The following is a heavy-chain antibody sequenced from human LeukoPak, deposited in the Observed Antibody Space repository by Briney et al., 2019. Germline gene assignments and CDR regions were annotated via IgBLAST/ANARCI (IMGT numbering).Heavy chain of an antibody. CDR1: GGSISSYY. CDR3: ARGPAFYYGDYWTSSNYFDY. Sequence: PSETLSLTCTVSGGSISSYYWSWIRQPPGKGLEWIGYIYYSGSTNYNPSLKSRVTISVDKSRNQFSLKLSSVTAADTAVYYCARGPAFYYGDYWTSSNYFDYWGQGTLVTVSS. J-gene: IGHJ4*02. V-gene: IGHV4-59*12. D-gene: IGHD4-17*01. CDR2: IYYSGST.